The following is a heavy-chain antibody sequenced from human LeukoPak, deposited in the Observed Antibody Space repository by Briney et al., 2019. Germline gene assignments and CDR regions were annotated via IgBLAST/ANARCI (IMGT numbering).Heavy chain of an antibody. D-gene: IGHD3-22*01. J-gene: IGHJ3*02. CDR3: AKDKVYYDSSGYYPDAFDI. CDR1: GFTFSSYA. CDR2: ISGSGGST. V-gene: IGHV3-23*01. Sequence: AGGSLRLSCAASGFTFSSYAMSWVRQAPGKGLEWVSAISGSGGSTYYADSVKGRFTISRDNSKNTLYLQMNSLRAEDTAVYYCAKDKVYYDSSGYYPDAFDIWGQGTMVTVSS.